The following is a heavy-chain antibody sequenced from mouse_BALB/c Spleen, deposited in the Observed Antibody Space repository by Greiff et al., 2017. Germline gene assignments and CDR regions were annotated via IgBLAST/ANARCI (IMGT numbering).Heavy chain of an antibody. D-gene: IGHD3-1*01. CDR1: GFTFSNYW. V-gene: IGHV6-6*02. CDR2: IRLKSNNYAT. J-gene: IGHJ3*01. Sequence: EVQLVESGGLVQPGGSMKLSCVASGFTFSNYWMNWVRQSPEKGLEWVAEIRLKSNNYATHYAESVKGRFTISRDDSKSSVYLQMDNLRAEDTGIYYCTRTARARAFAYWGQGTLVTVSA. CDR3: TRTARARAFAY.